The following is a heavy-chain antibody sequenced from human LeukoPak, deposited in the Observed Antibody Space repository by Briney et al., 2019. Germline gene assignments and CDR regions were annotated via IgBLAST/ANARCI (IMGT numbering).Heavy chain of an antibody. J-gene: IGHJ4*02. D-gene: IGHD6-19*01. CDR1: GGTFSSYA. Sequence: SVTVSCKASGGTFSSYAISWVRQAPGQGLEWMGRIIPILGIANYAQKFQGRVTITADKSTSTAYMELSSLRSEDTAVYYCARDFIAVAANYFDYWGQGTLVTVSS. CDR2: IIPILGIA. CDR3: ARDFIAVAANYFDY. V-gene: IGHV1-69*04.